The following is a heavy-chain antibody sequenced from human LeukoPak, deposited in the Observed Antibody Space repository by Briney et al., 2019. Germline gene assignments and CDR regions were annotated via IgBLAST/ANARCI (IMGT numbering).Heavy chain of an antibody. V-gene: IGHV3-21*01. CDR3: ASLPEGIAVAGTVDY. J-gene: IGHJ4*02. CDR2: ISSSSSYI. D-gene: IGHD6-19*01. Sequence: PGGSLRLSCAASGFTFSSYSMNWVRQAPGKGLEWVSSISSSSSYIYYADSVKGRFTISRDNAKNSLYLQMNSLRAEDTAVYYCASLPEGIAVAGTVDYWGQGTLVTVSS. CDR1: GFTFSSYS.